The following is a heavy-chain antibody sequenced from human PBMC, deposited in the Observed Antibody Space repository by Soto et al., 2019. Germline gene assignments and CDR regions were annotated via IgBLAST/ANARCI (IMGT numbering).Heavy chain of an antibody. CDR2: IYYSGST. J-gene: IGHJ4*02. CDR3: AREISSYDSSGYYYVYFDY. CDR1: GGSISSGGYY. V-gene: IGHV4-31*03. D-gene: IGHD3-22*01. Sequence: QVQLQESGPGLVKPSQTLSLTCTVSGGSISSGGYYWSWIRQHPGKGLEWIGYIYYSGSTYYNPSLKRRVTLSVDTSKNQCSRKLSSVTAADTAVYYCAREISSYDSSGYYYVYFDYWGQGTLVTVSS.